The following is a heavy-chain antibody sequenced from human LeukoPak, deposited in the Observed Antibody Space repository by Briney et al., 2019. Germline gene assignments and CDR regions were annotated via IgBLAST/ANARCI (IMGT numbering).Heavy chain of an antibody. V-gene: IGHV4-61*01. CDR2: FYYSGST. CDR3: ARKRTGDQGYYFDY. D-gene: IGHD1-1*01. Sequence: SETLSLTCTVSGGSVSSGRYYWSWIRQPPGKGLEWIGYFYYSGSTNYNPSLKTRVTISVDTSKNQFSLKVSSVTAADTAVYYCARKRTGDQGYYFDYWGQGTLVTVYS. CDR1: GGSVSSGRYY. J-gene: IGHJ4*02.